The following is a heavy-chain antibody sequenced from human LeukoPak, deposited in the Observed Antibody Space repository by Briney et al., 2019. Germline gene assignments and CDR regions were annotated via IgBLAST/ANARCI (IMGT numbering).Heavy chain of an antibody. J-gene: IGHJ4*02. CDR2: IYSGVPN. Sequence: PSETLSLTCTTSGVSISRFYWSWVRQPPGKGLEWIGNIYSGVPNYFNPSLKSRVIISVDTSKNQFSLNLTSVTAADTAMYYCVQTTGWPGFDYWGQGILVTVSS. CDR3: VQTTGWPGFDY. D-gene: IGHD1-1*01. V-gene: IGHV4-4*09. CDR1: GVSISRFY.